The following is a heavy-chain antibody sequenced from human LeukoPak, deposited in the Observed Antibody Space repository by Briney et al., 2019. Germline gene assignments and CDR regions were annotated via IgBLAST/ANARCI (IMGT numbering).Heavy chain of an antibody. V-gene: IGHV4-38-2*01. D-gene: IGHD3-22*01. J-gene: IGHJ3*02. CDR1: GYSTSSGYY. CDR2: IYHSGST. CDR3: ARQGLYYYDSSGPDAFDI. Sequence: TSETLSLTCAVSGYSTSSGYYWGWIRPPPGKGLEWIGSIYHSGSTYYNPSLKSRVTISVDTSKNQFSLKLSSVTAADTAVYYCARQGLYYYDSSGPDAFDIWGQGTMVTVSS.